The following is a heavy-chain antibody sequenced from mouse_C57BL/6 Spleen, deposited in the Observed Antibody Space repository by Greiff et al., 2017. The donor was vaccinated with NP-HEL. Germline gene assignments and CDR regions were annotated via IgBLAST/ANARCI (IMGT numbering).Heavy chain of an antibody. CDR3: ARHQDGKEAMDY. V-gene: IGHV5-15*01. J-gene: IGHJ4*01. Sequence: EVKLVESGGGLVQPGGSLKLSCAASGFTFSDYGMAWVRQAPRKGPEWVAFISNLAYSIYYADTVTGRFTISRENAKNTLYLEMSRLRSEDTAMYYCARHQDGKEAMDYWGQGTSVTVSS. CDR1: GFTFSDYG. CDR2: ISNLAYSI. D-gene: IGHD2-1*01.